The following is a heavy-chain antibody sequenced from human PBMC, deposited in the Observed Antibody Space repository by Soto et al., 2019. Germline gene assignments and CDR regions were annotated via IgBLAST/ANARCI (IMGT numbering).Heavy chain of an antibody. CDR2: INAGNGNT. J-gene: IGHJ4*02. D-gene: IGHD3-22*01. CDR1: GYTLTSYA. CDR3: ARAVYYYDSSGNFDY. V-gene: IGHV1-3*01. Sequence: AVLVKVYCKASGYTLTSYAMHWVRKAPRQRLEWMGWINAGNGNTKYSQKFQGRVTITRDTSASTAYMELSSLRSEDTAVYYCARAVYYYDSSGNFDYWGQGTLVTVSS.